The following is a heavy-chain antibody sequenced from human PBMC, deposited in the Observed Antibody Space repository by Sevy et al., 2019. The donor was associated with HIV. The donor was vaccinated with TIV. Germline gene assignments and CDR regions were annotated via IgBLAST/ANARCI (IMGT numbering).Heavy chain of an antibody. Sequence: GGSLRLSCAAYGFTFEDYALHWVRQVPGKGLEWVSGISWNSGRIGYADSVKGRFTISRDNAKNSLYLQMNSLRAEDTAFYYCAKDSYYDSSGYFDAWGQGTLVTVSS. CDR2: ISWNSGRI. D-gene: IGHD3-22*01. V-gene: IGHV3-9*01. CDR1: GFTFEDYA. CDR3: AKDSYYDSSGYFDA. J-gene: IGHJ4*02.